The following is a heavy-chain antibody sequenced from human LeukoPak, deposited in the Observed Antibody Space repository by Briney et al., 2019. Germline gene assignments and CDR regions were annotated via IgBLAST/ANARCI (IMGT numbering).Heavy chain of an antibody. CDR1: GGSISNYY. J-gene: IGHJ6*03. Sequence: SETLSLTCTVSGGSISNYYWSWIRQPPGKGLEWIGYIYYSGSTNYNPSLNSRVTISVDTSKNQFSLNLSSVTAADTAVYYCARNGPVHYYYYMDVWGDGTTVTVSS. D-gene: IGHD2-2*01. V-gene: IGHV4-59*01. CDR3: ARNGPVHYYYYMDV. CDR2: IYYSGST.